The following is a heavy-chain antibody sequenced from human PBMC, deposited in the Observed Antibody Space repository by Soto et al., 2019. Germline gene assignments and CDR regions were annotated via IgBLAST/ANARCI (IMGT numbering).Heavy chain of an antibody. CDR1: GYAFTSYP. CDR3: ARPVVAATPPDY. V-gene: IGHV1-3*01. Sequence: QVQLVQSGAEVKKPGASVKVSCKASGYAFTSYPMHWVRQAPGQRLEWMGWINAGNGNTKYSQNFQGRVTITRDTSASTAYMELRSLRSEDTAVYYCARPVVAATPPDYWGQGTLVTVSS. CDR2: INAGNGNT. D-gene: IGHD2-15*01. J-gene: IGHJ4*02.